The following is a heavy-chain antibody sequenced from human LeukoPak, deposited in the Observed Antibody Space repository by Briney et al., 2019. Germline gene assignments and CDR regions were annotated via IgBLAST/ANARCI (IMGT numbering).Heavy chain of an antibody. Sequence: GASVKVSCKASGYTFTSYAMNWVRQAPGQGLEWMGWINTNTGNPTYAQGFTGRFVFSLDTSVSTAYLQISSLKAEDTAVYYCARGLYYYDSSGYLYYYYYGMDVWGQGTTVTVSS. V-gene: IGHV7-4-1*02. CDR3: ARGLYYYDSSGYLYYYYYGMDV. CDR2: INTNTGNP. CDR1: GYTFTSYA. J-gene: IGHJ6*02. D-gene: IGHD3-22*01.